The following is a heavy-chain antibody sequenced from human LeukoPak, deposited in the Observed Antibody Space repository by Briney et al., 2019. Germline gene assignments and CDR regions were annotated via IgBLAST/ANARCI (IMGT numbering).Heavy chain of an antibody. D-gene: IGHD6-19*01. Sequence: GGSLRLSCAASGFTFSSYSMNWVRQAPGKGLEWVSYISSSSSTIYYADSVKGRFTISRDNAKNSLYLQMNSLRAEDTAVYYCASDSSGWSHHAFDIWGQGTMVTVSS. J-gene: IGHJ3*02. CDR3: ASDSSGWSHHAFDI. CDR1: GFTFSSYS. V-gene: IGHV3-48*04. CDR2: ISSSSSTI.